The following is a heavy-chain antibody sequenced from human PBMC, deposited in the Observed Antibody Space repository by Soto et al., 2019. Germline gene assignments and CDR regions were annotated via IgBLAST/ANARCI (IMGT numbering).Heavy chain of an antibody. CDR1: GWSFSVHY. Sequence: SETLSLTCAVYGWSFSVHYCIWLRQPPGKGLEWIGEINHSGSTNYNPSLKSRVTISVDTSKNQFSLKLSSVTAADTAVYYCARNYYGSGSYLQWGQGYLVNVS. V-gene: IGHV4-34*01. D-gene: IGHD3-10*01. J-gene: IGHJ4*02. CDR2: INHSGST. CDR3: ARNYYGSGSYLQ.